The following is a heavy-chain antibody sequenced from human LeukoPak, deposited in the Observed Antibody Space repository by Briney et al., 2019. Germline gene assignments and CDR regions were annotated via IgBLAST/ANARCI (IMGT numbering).Heavy chain of an antibody. V-gene: IGHV3-74*03. CDR1: KFTLSNYW. D-gene: IGHD3-22*01. J-gene: IGHJ4*02. CDR2: INTDGTIT. CDR3: ARDRSSGFYNSPVFDF. Sequence: PGGSLRLSCTSSKFTLSNYWMHWVRQAPGKGLVWVSHINTDGTITTYADSAKGRFTISRDNAKNTLYLQMNSLRAEDTAVYYCARDRSSGFYNSPVFDFWGQGSLVTVSP.